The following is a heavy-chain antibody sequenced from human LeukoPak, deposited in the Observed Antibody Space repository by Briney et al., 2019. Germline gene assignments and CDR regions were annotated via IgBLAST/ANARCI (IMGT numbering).Heavy chain of an antibody. Sequence: GGSLRLSCAASGFTFSGYAMHWVRQPPGKGLEYVSAISSNGGSTYYANSVKGRFTISRDNSKNTLYLQMGSLRPEDMAVYYCASPGAYYWGQGTLVTVSS. CDR3: ASPGAYY. J-gene: IGHJ4*02. CDR1: GFTFSGYA. V-gene: IGHV3-64*01. CDR2: ISSNGGST.